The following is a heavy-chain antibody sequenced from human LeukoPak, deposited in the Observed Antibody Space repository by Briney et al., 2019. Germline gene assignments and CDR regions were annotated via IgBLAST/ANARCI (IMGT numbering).Heavy chain of an antibody. CDR2: IRQLGNEK. V-gene: IGHV3-7*01. D-gene: IGHD4-17*01. J-gene: IGHJ4*02. CDR3: TRDYWDYGDYFSDF. Sequence: GGSLSLSCAASGFTFSSYWMSWVRQAPGKGLEWVANIRQLGNEKYYVDSVKGRFTISRDNAKNSLYLQMNSLRAEDTAVYYCTRDYWDYGDYFSDFWGPGTQVTVSS. CDR1: GFTFSSYW.